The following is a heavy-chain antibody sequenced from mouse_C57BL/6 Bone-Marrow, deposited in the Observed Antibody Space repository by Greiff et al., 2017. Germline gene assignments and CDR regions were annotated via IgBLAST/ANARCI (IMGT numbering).Heavy chain of an antibody. V-gene: IGHV1-64*01. Sequence: QVQLQQPGAELVKPGASVKLSCKASGYTFTSYWMHWVKQRPGQGLEWIGMIHPNSGSTNYNEKFKSKATLTVDKSSSTPYMQLRSLTSEDSAVYYCARSSYYGSSYGFAYSGQGTLVTVSA. J-gene: IGHJ3*01. CDR2: IHPNSGST. D-gene: IGHD1-1*01. CDR1: GYTFTSYW. CDR3: ARSSYYGSSYGFAY.